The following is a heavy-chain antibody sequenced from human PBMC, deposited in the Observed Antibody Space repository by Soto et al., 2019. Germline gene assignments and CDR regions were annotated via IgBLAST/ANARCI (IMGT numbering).Heavy chain of an antibody. V-gene: IGHV4-30-4*01. D-gene: IGHD3-22*01. J-gene: IGHJ5*02. CDR2: IYYSGST. CDR1: GGSISSGDYY. CDR3: ARANKYYYDSSEP. Sequence: TLSLTCTVSGGSISSGDYYWSWIRQPPGKGLEWIGYIYYSGSTYYNPSLKSRVTISVDTSKNQFSLKLSSVTAADTAVYYCARANKYYYDSSEPWGQGTLVTVSS.